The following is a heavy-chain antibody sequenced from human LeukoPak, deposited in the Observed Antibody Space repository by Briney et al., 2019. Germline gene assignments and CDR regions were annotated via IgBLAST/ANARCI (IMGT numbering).Heavy chain of an antibody. V-gene: IGHV3-20*04. CDR2: INWNGGST. Sequence: GGPLRLSCAASGFTFDDYGMSWVRQAPGKGLEWVSGINWNGGSTGYADSVKGRFTISRDNAKNSLYLQMNSLRAEDTALYYCARDAGQLLSYYYYYMDVWGKGTTVTVSS. CDR1: GFTFDDYG. CDR3: ARDAGQLLSYYYYYMDV. J-gene: IGHJ6*03. D-gene: IGHD2-2*01.